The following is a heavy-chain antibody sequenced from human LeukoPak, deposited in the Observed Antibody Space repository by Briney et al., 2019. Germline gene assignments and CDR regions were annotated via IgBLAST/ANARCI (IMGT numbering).Heavy chain of an antibody. CDR1: GGSFSGYY. J-gene: IGHJ4*02. V-gene: IGHV4-34*01. CDR3: ARSTARRIAAAGTQYFDY. CDR2: INHSGST. D-gene: IGHD6-13*01. Sequence: SETLSLTCAVYGGSFSGYYWSWIRQPPGKGLEWIGEINHSGSTNYNPSLKSRVTISVDTSKNQFSLKLSSVTAADTAVYYCARSTARRIAAAGTQYFDYWGQGTLVTVSS.